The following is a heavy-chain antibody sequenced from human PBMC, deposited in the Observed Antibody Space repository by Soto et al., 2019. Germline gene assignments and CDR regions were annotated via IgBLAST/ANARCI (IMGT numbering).Heavy chain of an antibody. CDR1: GYTFTSYD. Sequence: ASVKVSCKASGYTFTSYDINWVRQATGQGLEWMGWMNPNSGNTGYAQKFQGRVTMTRNTSISTAYMELSSLRSEDTAVYYCARVRGAYYDYIWGSYPSGAFDIWGQGTMVTVSS. D-gene: IGHD3-16*02. CDR3: ARVRGAYYDYIWGSYPSGAFDI. CDR2: MNPNSGNT. V-gene: IGHV1-8*01. J-gene: IGHJ3*02.